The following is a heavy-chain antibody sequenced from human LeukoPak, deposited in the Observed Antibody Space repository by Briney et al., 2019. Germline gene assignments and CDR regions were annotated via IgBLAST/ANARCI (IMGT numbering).Heavy chain of an antibody. J-gene: IGHJ4*02. D-gene: IGHD3-22*01. CDR2: IRYDGSNK. V-gene: IGHV3-30*02. CDR1: GFTFSSYE. Sequence: PGGSLRLSCAASGFTFSSYEMNWVRQAPGKGLEWVAFIRYDGSNKYYADSVKGRFTISRDNSKNTLYLQMNSLRAEDTAVYYCAKDLWRGYYDSSGYYSPLHYWGQGTLVTVSS. CDR3: AKDLWRGYYDSSGYYSPLHY.